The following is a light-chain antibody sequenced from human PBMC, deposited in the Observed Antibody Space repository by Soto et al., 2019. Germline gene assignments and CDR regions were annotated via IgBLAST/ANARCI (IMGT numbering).Light chain of an antibody. CDR2: DTS. CDR1: QSVSRF. Sequence: EIVMTQSPATLSVSPGERVTLSCRASQSVSRFLAWYQQRPGQAPRLLIYDTSTRATGVPARFSGSGSGTEFSLTISSLQSEDFAVYYCQQYYSTPQTFGQGTKVEIK. J-gene: IGKJ1*01. CDR3: QQYYSTPQT. V-gene: IGKV3-15*01.